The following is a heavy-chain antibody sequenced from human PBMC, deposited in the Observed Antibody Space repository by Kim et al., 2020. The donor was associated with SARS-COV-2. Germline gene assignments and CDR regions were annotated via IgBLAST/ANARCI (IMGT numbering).Heavy chain of an antibody. CDR3: VRLSSGYKNWFDP. D-gene: IGHD3-22*01. V-gene: IGHV5-51*01. CDR2: IYPGDSDT. J-gene: IGHJ5*02. CDR1: GYSFTSYW. Sequence: GESLKISCKGSGYSFTSYWIGWVRQMPGKGLEWMGIIYPGDSDTRYSPSFQGQVTISADKSISTAYLQWSSLKAADTAMYYCVRLSSGYKNWFDPWGQGTLVTVSP.